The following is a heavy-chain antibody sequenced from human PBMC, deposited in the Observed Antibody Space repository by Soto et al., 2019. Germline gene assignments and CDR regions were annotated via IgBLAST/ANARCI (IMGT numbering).Heavy chain of an antibody. J-gene: IGHJ3*02. CDR2: ISSSSSYT. CDR3: ARDRVPAANTFGKEEVDAFDI. V-gene: IGHV3-11*05. CDR1: GFTFSDYY. Sequence: QVQLVESGGGLVKPGGSLRLSCAASGFTFSDYYMSWIRQAPGKGLEWVSYISSSSSYTNYADSVKGRFTISRDNAKNSLYLQMNSLRAEDTAVYYCARDRVPAANTFGKEEVDAFDIWGQGTMVTVSS. D-gene: IGHD2-2*01.